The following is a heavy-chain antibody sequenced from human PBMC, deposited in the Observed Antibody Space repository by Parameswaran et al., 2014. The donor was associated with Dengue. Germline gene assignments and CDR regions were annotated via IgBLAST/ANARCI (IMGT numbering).Heavy chain of an antibody. CDR3: HIYSGYGERYYYYYGTDV. Sequence: PGKGLEWMGGIIPIFGTANYAQKFQGRVTITADESTSTAYMELSSLRSEDTAVYYCHIYSGYGERYYYYYGTDVWGQGTTVTVSS. J-gene: IGHJ6*02. D-gene: IGHD5-12*01. V-gene: IGHV1-69*01. CDR2: IIPIFGTA.